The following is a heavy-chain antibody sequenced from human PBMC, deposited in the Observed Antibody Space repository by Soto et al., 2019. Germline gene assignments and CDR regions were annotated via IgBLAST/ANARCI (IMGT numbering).Heavy chain of an antibody. D-gene: IGHD3-22*01. CDR3: AREDASSGHAGTFWH. Sequence: QVQLVESGGGVVQPGRSLRLSCTASGFTFSNYVMHWIRQAPGEGLEWVAGISVDGSNTHYADSVKGRFTISRDNSKNTLYLQMDRLPTEETTVYYCAREDASSGHAGTFWHWGQGTLVTVSS. CDR1: GFTFSNYV. V-gene: IGHV3-30-3*01. J-gene: IGHJ1*01. CDR2: ISVDGSNT.